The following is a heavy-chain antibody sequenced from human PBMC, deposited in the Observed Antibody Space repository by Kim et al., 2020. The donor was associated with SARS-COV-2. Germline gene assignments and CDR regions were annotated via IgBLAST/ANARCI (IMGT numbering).Heavy chain of an antibody. CDR1: GFTVSSNY. D-gene: IGHD3-22*01. Sequence: GGSLRLSCAASGFTVSSNYMSWVRQAPGKGLEWVSVIYSGGSTYYADSVKGRFTISRDNSKNTLYLQMNSLRAEDKAVYYCARARARYYYDSSGVNYYYGMDVWGQGTTVTVSS. J-gene: IGHJ6*02. V-gene: IGHV3-53*01. CDR3: ARARARYYYDSSGVNYYYGMDV. CDR2: IYSGGST.